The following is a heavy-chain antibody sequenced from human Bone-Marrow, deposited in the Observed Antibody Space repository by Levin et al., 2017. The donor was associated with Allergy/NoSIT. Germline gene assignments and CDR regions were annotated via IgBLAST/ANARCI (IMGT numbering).Heavy chain of an antibody. CDR2: INSDGSST. CDR3: ARGTGTTDLDY. J-gene: IGHJ4*02. CDR1: GFTFSSYW. V-gene: IGHV3-74*01. Sequence: GGSLRLSCAASGFTFSSYWMHWVRQAPGKGLVWVSRINSDGSSTSYADSVKGRFTISRDNAKNTLYLQMNSLRAEDTAVYYCARGTGTTDLDYWGQGTLVTVSS. D-gene: IGHD1-1*01.